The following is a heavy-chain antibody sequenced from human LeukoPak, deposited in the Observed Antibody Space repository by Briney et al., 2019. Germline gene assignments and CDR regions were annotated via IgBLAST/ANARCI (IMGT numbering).Heavy chain of an antibody. CDR3: ARDSDYSGNGNGDWFDP. D-gene: IGHD4-11*01. CDR1: GFSFTSFG. V-gene: IGHV1-18*04. Sequence: EASVNVSCKASGFSFTSFGVTWVRQAPGQGLEWMGWISTYTGVTHYAEKFEDRVTMSMDTSTTTAYMELRSLRYDDTAVYYCARDSDYSGNGNGDWFDPWGQGTVVTVSS. J-gene: IGHJ5*02. CDR2: ISTYTGVT.